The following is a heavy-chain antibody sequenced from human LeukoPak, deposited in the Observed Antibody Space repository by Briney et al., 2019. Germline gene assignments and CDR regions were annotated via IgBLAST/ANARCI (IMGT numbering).Heavy chain of an antibody. D-gene: IGHD3-22*01. V-gene: IGHV3-21*01. CDR3: ASGKAVVTRLFDY. J-gene: IGHJ4*02. CDR1: GFTFSSYS. CDR2: ISSSSSYI. Sequence: GGSLRLSCAASGFTFSSYSMNWVRQAPGKGLEWVSSISSSSSYIYYADSVKGRFTISRDNAKNSLYLQMNSLRAEDTAVYYCASGKAVVTRLFDYWGQGTLVSVS.